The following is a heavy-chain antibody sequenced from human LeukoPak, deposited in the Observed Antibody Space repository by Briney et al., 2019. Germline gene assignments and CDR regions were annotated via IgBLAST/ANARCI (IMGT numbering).Heavy chain of an antibody. CDR2: ISYDGSNK. J-gene: IGHJ6*02. D-gene: IGHD5-18*01. CDR1: GFTFSSYA. V-gene: IGHV3-30-3*01. Sequence: GGSLRLSCAASGFTFSSYAMHWVRQAPGKGLEWVAVISYDGSNKYYADSVKGRFTISRDNSKNTLYLQMNSLRAEDTAVYYCARERAYSYGYGAYYYYGMDVWGQGTTVTVSS. CDR3: ARERAYSYGYGAYYYYGMDV.